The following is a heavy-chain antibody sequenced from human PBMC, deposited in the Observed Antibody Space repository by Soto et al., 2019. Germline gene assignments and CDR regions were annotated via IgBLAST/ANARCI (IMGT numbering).Heavy chain of an antibody. D-gene: IGHD4-4*01. Sequence: GASVKVSCKASGYTFTSYGISWVRQAPGQGLEWMGWISAYNGNTNYAQKLQGRVTMTTDTSTSTAYMELRSLRSDDTAVYYCARDPPYSNYVGRRYYPYAMDFSGQWTIVTVSS. V-gene: IGHV1-18*01. CDR2: ISAYNGNT. J-gene: IGHJ6*02. CDR3: ARDPPYSNYVGRRYYPYAMDF. CDR1: GYTFTSYG.